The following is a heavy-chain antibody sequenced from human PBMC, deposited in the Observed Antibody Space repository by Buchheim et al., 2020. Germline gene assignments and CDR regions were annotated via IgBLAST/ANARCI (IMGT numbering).Heavy chain of an antibody. Sequence: EVQLVESGGGLVKPGGSLRLSCAASGFTFSTYSMNWVRQAPGKGLEWVSSITSGSNYILYADSVKGRFTISRDNAKNSLYMQMNSLRAEDTAVYYCTRGAWGGNSYGGAFDIWGQGT. CDR1: GFTFSTYS. J-gene: IGHJ3*02. CDR2: ITSGSNYI. CDR3: TRGAWGGNSYGGAFDI. V-gene: IGHV3-21*01. D-gene: IGHD5-18*01.